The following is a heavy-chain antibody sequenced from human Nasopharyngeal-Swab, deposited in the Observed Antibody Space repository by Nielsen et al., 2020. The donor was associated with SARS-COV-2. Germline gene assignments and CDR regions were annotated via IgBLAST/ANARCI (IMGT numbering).Heavy chain of an antibody. CDR3: AREWSGYYGMDV. D-gene: IGHD3-3*01. V-gene: IGHV1-8*03. Sequence: ASVKVSCKASGYTFTGYYMHWVRQAPGQGLEWMGWMNPNSGNTGYAQKFQGRVTITRNTSISTAYMELSSLRSEDTAVYYCAREWSGYYGMDVWGQGTTVTVSS. J-gene: IGHJ6*02. CDR2: MNPNSGNT. CDR1: GYTFTGYY.